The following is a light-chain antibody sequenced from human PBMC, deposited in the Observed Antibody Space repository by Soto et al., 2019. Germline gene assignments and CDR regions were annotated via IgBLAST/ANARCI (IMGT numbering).Light chain of an antibody. V-gene: IGKV1-5*03. CDR1: QSISTW. Sequence: DIQLTQSPSTLSASIGDRVTITCRASQSISTWLAWYQQQPGTAPKLLIYKASTLEGGVPSRFSGSRSGTEFTLNVSSLQPDDFATYYCQQYNDSFPYTFGQGTKLEIK. J-gene: IGKJ2*01. CDR3: QQYNDSFPYT. CDR2: KAS.